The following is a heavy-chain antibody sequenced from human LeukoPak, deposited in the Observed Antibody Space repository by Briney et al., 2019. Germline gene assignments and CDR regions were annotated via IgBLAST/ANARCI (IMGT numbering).Heavy chain of an antibody. J-gene: IGHJ5*02. D-gene: IGHD2-21*02. CDR2: IYYSGST. CDR3: ARVHPYCGGDCYPNWFDP. Sequence: SQTLSLTCTVSGGTFSSGDFYWGWIRQPPGKGLEWIGYIYYSGSTYYNPSLKSRVTISVDTSKNQFSLKLSSVTAADTAVYYCARVHPYCGGDCYPNWFDPWGQGTLVTVSS. V-gene: IGHV4-30-4*01. CDR1: GGTFSSGDFY.